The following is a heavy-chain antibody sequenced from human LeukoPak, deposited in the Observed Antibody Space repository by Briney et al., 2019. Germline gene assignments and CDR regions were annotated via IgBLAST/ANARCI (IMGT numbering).Heavy chain of an antibody. J-gene: IGHJ4*02. CDR1: GGSISSYY. CDR3: ARKNWQVSHYFDY. CDR2: IYYSGST. V-gene: IGHV4-59*08. D-gene: IGHD1-1*01. Sequence: SETLSLTCTVSGGSISSYYWSWIRQPPGKGLEWIGYIYYSGSTNYNPSLKSRVTISVDTSKNQFSLKLSSVTAADTAAYYCARKNWQVSHYFDYWGQGTVVTVSS.